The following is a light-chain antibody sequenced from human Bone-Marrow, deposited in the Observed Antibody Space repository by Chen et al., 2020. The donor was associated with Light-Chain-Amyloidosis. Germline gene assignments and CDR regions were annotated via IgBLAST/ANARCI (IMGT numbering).Light chain of an antibody. CDR2: EVT. CDR1: SSAVGGDNH. J-gene: IGLJ1*01. CDR3: SSYTITNTLV. V-gene: IGLV2-14*01. Sequence: QSALTQPASVSGSPGQSITISCTGTSSAVGGDNHVSWYQQHPDKAPKVMIYEVTNRPSWVPDGFSGSKSDNPDSLTISGLQTEDEADDFCSSYTITNTLVFGSGTRVTVL.